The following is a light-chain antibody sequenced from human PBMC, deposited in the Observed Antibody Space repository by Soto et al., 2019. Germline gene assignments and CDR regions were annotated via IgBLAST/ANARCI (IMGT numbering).Light chain of an antibody. Sequence: DIVMTQSPLSLPVTPGEPASISCRSSQSLLHSNGYNYLDWYLQKPGQSPQLLIYMGFKRASGVPDRFSGSGSGTYFTLKISRVETDDVGIYYCMQSTQLPPTVGQGTRLEIK. CDR1: QSLLHSNGYNY. J-gene: IGKJ5*01. CDR2: MGF. V-gene: IGKV2-28*01. CDR3: MQSTQLPPT.